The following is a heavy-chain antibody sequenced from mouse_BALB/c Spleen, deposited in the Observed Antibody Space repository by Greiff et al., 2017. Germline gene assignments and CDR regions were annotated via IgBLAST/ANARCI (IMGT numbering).Heavy chain of an antibody. J-gene: IGHJ2*01. CDR1: GFSLTSYG. CDR3: ARALITTVRGPDY. D-gene: IGHD1-1*01. V-gene: IGHV2-9*02. CDR2: IWAGGST. Sequence: QVQLQQSGPGLVAPSQSLSITCTVSGFSLTSYGVHWVRQPPGKGLEWLGVIWAGGSTNYNSALMSRLSISKDNSKSQVFLKMNSLQTDDTAMYYCARALITTVRGPDYWGQGTTLTVAS.